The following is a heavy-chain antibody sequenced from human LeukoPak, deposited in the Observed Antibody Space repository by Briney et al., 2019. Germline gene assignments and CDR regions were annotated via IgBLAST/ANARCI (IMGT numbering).Heavy chain of an antibody. J-gene: IGHJ4*02. D-gene: IGHD3-3*01. Sequence: PGGSLRLSCAASGFTFSSYAMHWVRQAPDKGLEWVAVISYDGSNKYYADSVKGRFTISRDNPKNTLYLQMNSLRDDDTAVYYCARVFLERLTSGYFDNWGQGTLVTVSP. CDR2: ISYDGSNK. CDR3: ARVFLERLTSGYFDN. V-gene: IGHV3-30*03. CDR1: GFTFSSYA.